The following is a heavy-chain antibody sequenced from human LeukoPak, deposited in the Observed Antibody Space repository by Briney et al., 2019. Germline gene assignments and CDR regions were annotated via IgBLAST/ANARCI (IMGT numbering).Heavy chain of an antibody. D-gene: IGHD6-13*01. Sequence: PSETLSLTCTVSGGSIISSSYYWGWIRQPPGKGLEWIGSIYYSGSTYYNPSLKSRVTISVDTSKNQFSLKLSSVTAADTAVYYCARGTAAAGVYWGQGTLVTVSS. CDR1: GGSIISSSYY. CDR3: ARGTAAAGVY. J-gene: IGHJ4*02. V-gene: IGHV4-39*07. CDR2: IYYSGST.